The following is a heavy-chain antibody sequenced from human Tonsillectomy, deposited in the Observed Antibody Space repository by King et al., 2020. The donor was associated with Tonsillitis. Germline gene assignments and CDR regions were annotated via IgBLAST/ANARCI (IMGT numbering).Heavy chain of an antibody. CDR1: GDSISSGDYY. D-gene: IGHD2-8*01. CDR3: AKYVPPSFDY. CDR2: NYYTGGTYGST. V-gene: IGHV4-31*03. Sequence: QLQESGPGLVKPSQTLSLTCTVSGDSISSGDYYWSWIRQHPGEGLEWIGYNYYTGGTYGSTYYNPSLTSRVTISVDSSTNQFSLKLRSVTAADTAVYYCAKYVPPSFDYWGQGTLVTVSS. J-gene: IGHJ4*02.